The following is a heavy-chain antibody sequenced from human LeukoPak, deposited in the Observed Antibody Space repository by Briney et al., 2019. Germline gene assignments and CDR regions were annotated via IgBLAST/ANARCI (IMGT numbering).Heavy chain of an antibody. V-gene: IGHV3-9*01. CDR2: ISWNSGSI. Sequence: GGSLRLSCAASGFTFDDYAMHWVRQAPGKGLEWVSGISWNSGSIGYVDSVKGRFTISRDNAKNSLYLQMNSLRAEDTAVYHCAREALWFGKGFDYWGQGTLVTVSS. J-gene: IGHJ4*02. D-gene: IGHD3-10*01. CDR1: GFTFDDYA. CDR3: AREALWFGKGFDY.